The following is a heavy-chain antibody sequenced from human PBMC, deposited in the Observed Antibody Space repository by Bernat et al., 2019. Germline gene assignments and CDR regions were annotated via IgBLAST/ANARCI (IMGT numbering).Heavy chain of an antibody. CDR3: AKDRVGWELLPFDY. Sequence: EVQLLESGGGLVQPGGSLRLSCAASGFTFSSYAMSWVRQAPGKGLEWVSAISGSGGSTYYAAAVNGRFTISRDNSKNTLYLQMNSLRAEDTAVYYCAKDRVGWELLPFDYWGQGTLVTVSS. CDR1: GFTFSSYA. V-gene: IGHV3-23*01. CDR2: ISGSGGST. D-gene: IGHD1-26*01. J-gene: IGHJ4*02.